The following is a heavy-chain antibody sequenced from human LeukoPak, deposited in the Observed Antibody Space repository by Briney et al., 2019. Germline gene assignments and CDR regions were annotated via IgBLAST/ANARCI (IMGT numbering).Heavy chain of an antibody. J-gene: IGHJ4*02. D-gene: IGHD4-23*01. CDR1: GFTFSSYT. V-gene: IGHV3-21*01. Sequence: GGSLRLSCAASGFTFSSYTMTWVRQAPGKGLEWVSSITSSGYIYYADSVKGRFTMSRDNAKNSLDLRMNSLRAEDTAVYYCASKLAGYWGQGTLVTVSS. CDR2: ITSSGYI. CDR3: ASKLAGY.